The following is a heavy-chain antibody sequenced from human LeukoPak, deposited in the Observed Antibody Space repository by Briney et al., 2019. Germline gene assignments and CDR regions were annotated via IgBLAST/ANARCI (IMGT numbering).Heavy chain of an antibody. Sequence: SETLSLTCTVSGGSISSYYWSWIRQPPGKGLEWIGRIDTSGSTNYNPSLKSRVTMSVDTSKNQFSLKLSSVTAADTAVYYCARVGSLSRGRNWVDPWGQGTLVTVSS. V-gene: IGHV4-4*07. CDR1: GGSISSYY. CDR2: IDTSGST. J-gene: IGHJ5*02. D-gene: IGHD6-13*01. CDR3: ARVGSLSRGRNWVDP.